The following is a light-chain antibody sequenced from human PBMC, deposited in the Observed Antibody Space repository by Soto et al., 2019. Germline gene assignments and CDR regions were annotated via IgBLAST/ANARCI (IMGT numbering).Light chain of an antibody. CDR3: QQFGSSPT. CDR1: QSVSSSY. J-gene: IGKJ2*01. Sequence: ETVLTQSPGTLSLSPGERATLSCRASQSVSSSYLAWYQQRPGQPPRLLIYGTSSRATGIPDRFSGSRSGTDFTVTISRLEPEDFAVYYCQQFGSSPTFGQGIKLEIK. V-gene: IGKV3-20*01. CDR2: GTS.